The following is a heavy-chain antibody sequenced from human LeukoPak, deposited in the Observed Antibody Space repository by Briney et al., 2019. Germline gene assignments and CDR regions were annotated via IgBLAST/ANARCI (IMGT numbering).Heavy chain of an antibody. Sequence: GASVKVSCKASGGTFSSYAISWVRQAPGQGLEWMGGIIPIFGTANYAQKFQGRVTITADESTSTAYMELSSLRSEDTAVYYCARGYSLVITNNWFGPWGQGTLVTVSS. CDR2: IIPIFGTA. J-gene: IGHJ5*02. CDR1: GGTFSSYA. D-gene: IGHD3-22*01. V-gene: IGHV1-69*01. CDR3: ARGYSLVITNNWFGP.